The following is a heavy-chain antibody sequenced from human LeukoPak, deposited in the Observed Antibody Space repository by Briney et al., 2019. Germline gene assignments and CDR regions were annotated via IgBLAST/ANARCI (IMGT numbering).Heavy chain of an antibody. V-gene: IGHV3-23*01. Sequence: SGGSLRLSCAASGFTFSTFAMSWVRQPPGSGLEWVSTIGGSAAGTYYVDSVKGRFTISRDNSKNTLYLQMNGLRAEDTAVYYCARGYCSRTACDLDYWGQGTLVSVSS. D-gene: IGHD2-2*01. CDR1: GFTFSTFA. CDR2: IGGSAAGT. J-gene: IGHJ4*02. CDR3: ARGYCSRTACDLDY.